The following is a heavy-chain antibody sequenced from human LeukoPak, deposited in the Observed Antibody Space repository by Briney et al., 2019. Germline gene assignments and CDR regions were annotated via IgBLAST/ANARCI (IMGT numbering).Heavy chain of an antibody. CDR2: IRYDGSNE. V-gene: IGHV3-30*02. Sequence: GGSLRLSCAASIFTFSSYGMHWVREAPGRGREGVAFIRYDGSNEYYADAVKGRFTISRDNSKNTLYLQMNSLRADDTAVHYCARARFSSGYYLDNWGQGTLVTVSS. CDR1: IFTFSSYG. CDR3: ARARFSSGYYLDN. D-gene: IGHD3-22*01. J-gene: IGHJ4*02.